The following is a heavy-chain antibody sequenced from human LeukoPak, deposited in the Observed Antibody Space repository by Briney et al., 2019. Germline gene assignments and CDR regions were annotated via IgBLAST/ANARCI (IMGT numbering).Heavy chain of an antibody. V-gene: IGHV1-2*02. CDR2: IIPNSGAT. J-gene: IGHJ4*02. CDR1: GYTFTGYP. CDR3: TREDY. Sequence: GASVKVSCKASGYTFTGYPILWVRQAPGQGLEWMGWIIPNSGATTYAQKFQGRVTMTRDTSISTAFMELSSLRSDDTAVYYCTREDYWGQGTPVTVSS.